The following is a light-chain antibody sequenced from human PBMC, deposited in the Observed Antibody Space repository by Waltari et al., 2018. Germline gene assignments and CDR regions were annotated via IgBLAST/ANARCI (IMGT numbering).Light chain of an antibody. J-gene: IGKJ1*01. V-gene: IGKV3-20*01. CDR1: QTVSNNF. CDR3: LQYGVSRT. CDR2: SAS. Sequence: EDVLTQSPGTLSLSPRERANLSCRASQTVSNNFLAWYQLRPGQAPRLLIHSASSRATGIPDRFSGIGSGTDFTLTISRLEPEDFAVYYCLQYGVSRTFGQGTKVEIK.